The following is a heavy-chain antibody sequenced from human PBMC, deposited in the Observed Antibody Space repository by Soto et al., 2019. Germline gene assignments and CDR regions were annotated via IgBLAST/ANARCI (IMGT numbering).Heavy chain of an antibody. Sequence: ASVKVSCKASGYTFTGYYMHWVRQAPGQGLEWMGWINPNSGGTNYAQKFQGRVTMTRDTSISTAYMELSRLRSDDTAVYYCARSRTGSIQSCDYWGQGTLFTTSS. D-gene: IGHD3-10*01. CDR3: ARSRTGSIQSCDY. J-gene: IGHJ4*02. CDR1: GYTFTGYY. CDR2: INPNSGGT. V-gene: IGHV1-2*02.